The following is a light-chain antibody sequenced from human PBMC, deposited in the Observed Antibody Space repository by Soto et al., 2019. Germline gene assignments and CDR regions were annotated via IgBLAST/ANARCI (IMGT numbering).Light chain of an antibody. V-gene: IGKV1-5*01. CDR2: DAS. Sequence: DIQMTQSPSTLSASVGDRIIITCRASQSASRRLAWYQQKPGKAPKLLIYDASSLESGVPSRFSGRGSGTDFTLTISSLQPDDFATYYCQQYRTFGQGTKVDIK. CDR3: QQYRT. CDR1: QSASRR. J-gene: IGKJ1*01.